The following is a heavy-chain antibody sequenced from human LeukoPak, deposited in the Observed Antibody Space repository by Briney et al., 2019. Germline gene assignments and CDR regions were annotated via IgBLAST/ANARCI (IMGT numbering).Heavy chain of an antibody. CDR2: IYYSGST. J-gene: IGHJ4*02. CDR3: ASSSRSHPWGY. CDR1: GGSISSSSYY. V-gene: IGHV4-39*01. Sequence: SETLSLTCTVSGGSISSSSYYWGWIRQPPGKGLEWIGSIYYSGSTYYNPSLKSRVTISVDTSKNQFSLKLSSVTAADTAVYYCASSSRSHPWGYWGQGTLVTVSS. D-gene: IGHD1-26*01.